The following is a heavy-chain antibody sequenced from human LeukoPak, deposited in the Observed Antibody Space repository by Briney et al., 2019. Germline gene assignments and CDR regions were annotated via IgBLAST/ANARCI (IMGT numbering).Heavy chain of an antibody. J-gene: IGHJ4*02. V-gene: IGHV5-51*07. CDR1: GYSFSNNW. Sequence: KPGESLMISCKGSGYSFSNNWIAWVHQMPGKGLEWMGIIYPGDSDTRYSPSFQGQVTISVDKSVSTAYLQWSSLKASDTAIYYCARQTNYDLLIGYFDHWGQGTLVTVSS. CDR3: ARQTNYDLLIGYFDH. CDR2: IYPGDSDT. D-gene: IGHD3-9*01.